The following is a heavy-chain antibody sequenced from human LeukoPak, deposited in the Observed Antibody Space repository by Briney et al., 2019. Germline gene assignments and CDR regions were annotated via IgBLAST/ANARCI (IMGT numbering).Heavy chain of an antibody. CDR1: GFTFSSYA. D-gene: IGHD1-26*01. CDR3: AKDRGSYYESLDWFDP. CDR2: ISGSGGST. Sequence: GGSLRLSCAASGFTFSSYAMSWVRQAPGKGLEWVSAISGSGGSTYYADSVKGRFTISRDNSKNTLYLQMNSLRAEDTAVYYCAKDRGSYYESLDWFDPWGQGTLVTVSS. V-gene: IGHV3-23*01. J-gene: IGHJ5*02.